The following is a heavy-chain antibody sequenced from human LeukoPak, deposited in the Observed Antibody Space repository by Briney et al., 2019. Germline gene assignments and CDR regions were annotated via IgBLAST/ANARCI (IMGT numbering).Heavy chain of an antibody. V-gene: IGHV1-2*06. CDR1: GYTFTGYY. CDR3: ARDRITMVRGVTTPDY. CDR2: INPNSGGT. Sequence: ASVKVSCKASGYTFTGYYMHWVRQAPGQGLEWMGRINPNSGGTNYAQKFQGRVTMTRDTSISTAYMELSRLRSDDTAVYYCARDRITMVRGVTTPDYWGQGTLVTVSS. D-gene: IGHD3-10*01. J-gene: IGHJ4*02.